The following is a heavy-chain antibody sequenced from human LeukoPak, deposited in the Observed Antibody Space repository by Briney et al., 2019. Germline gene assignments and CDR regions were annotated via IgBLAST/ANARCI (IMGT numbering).Heavy chain of an antibody. Sequence: GGSLRLSCAASGFSFSSFTMNWVRQAPGKGLEWVSSISGSGDNTYYTDSVKGRFIISRDNSGKTVYLQMSSLRAEDTAVYYCAKDHGVAVAGMYYRGQGTLVTVSS. CDR1: GFSFSSFT. CDR3: AKDHGVAVAGMYY. V-gene: IGHV3-23*01. J-gene: IGHJ4*02. CDR2: ISGSGDNT. D-gene: IGHD6-19*01.